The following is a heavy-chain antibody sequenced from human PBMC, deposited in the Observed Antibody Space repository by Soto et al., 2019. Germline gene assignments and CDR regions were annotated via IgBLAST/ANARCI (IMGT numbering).Heavy chain of an antibody. CDR1: GGSISSGGYY. D-gene: IGHD2-15*01. CDR2: IYYSGST. V-gene: IGHV4-31*03. J-gene: IGHJ5*02. CDR3: AREEACSGGSCYGWFDP. Sequence: SETLSLTCTVSGGSISSGGYYWSWIRQHPGKGPEWIGYIYYSGSTYYNPSLKSRVTISVDTSKNQFSLKLSSVTAADTAVYYCAREEACSGGSCYGWFDPWGQGTLVTVSS.